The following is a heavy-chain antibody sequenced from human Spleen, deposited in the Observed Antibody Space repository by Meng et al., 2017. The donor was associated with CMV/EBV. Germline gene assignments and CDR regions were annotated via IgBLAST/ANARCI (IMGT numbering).Heavy chain of an antibody. D-gene: IGHD3-22*01. CDR2: IKQDGSEK. V-gene: IGHV3-7*03. CDR3: AKNYDSSGYHFDC. J-gene: IGHJ4*02. Sequence: GESLKISCAASGFTFSSYWMSWVRQAPGKGLEWVANIKQDGSEKYYVDSVKGRFTISRDNSENTMYLQVNSLRAEDTAVYYCAKNYDSSGYHFDCRGQGTLVTVSS. CDR1: GFTFSSYW.